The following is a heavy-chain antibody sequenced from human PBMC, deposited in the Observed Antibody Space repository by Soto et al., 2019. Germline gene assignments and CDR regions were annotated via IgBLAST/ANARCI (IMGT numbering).Heavy chain of an antibody. CDR2: IFSNDEK. J-gene: IGHJ6*02. V-gene: IGHV2-26*01. CDR1: GFSHSSARMG. CDR3: ARIVGLYSGYDYGGYYYYGMDV. D-gene: IGHD5-12*01. Sequence: QVTLKESGPVLVKPTETLTLTCTGSGFSHSSARMGLSWIRQPPGNALEWLAHIFSNDEKSYSTSLKSRLTISKDTSKSQVVLTMTNMDPVDTATYYCARIVGLYSGYDYGGYYYYGMDVWGQGTTVTVSS.